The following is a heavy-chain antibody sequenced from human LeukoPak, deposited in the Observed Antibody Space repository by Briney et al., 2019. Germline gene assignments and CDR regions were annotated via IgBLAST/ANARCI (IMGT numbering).Heavy chain of an antibody. D-gene: IGHD4/OR15-4a*01. V-gene: IGHV3-23*01. CDR3: ARVGLTTGGY. Sequence: GGSLRLSCAASGFTFSSYAMSWVRQAPGKGLEWVSAISGSGGSTYYADSVKGRFTISRDNAKDSLYLQMNSLRAEDTAVYYCARVGLTTGGYWGQGTLVTVSS. J-gene: IGHJ4*02. CDR1: GFTFSSYA. CDR2: ISGSGGST.